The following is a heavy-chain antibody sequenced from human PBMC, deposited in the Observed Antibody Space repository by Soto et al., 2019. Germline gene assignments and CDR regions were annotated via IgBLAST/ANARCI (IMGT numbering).Heavy chain of an antibody. CDR3: ASWSGTAADYYYYGMDV. D-gene: IGHD1-1*01. V-gene: IGHV1-69*01. CDR1: GGTFSSYA. J-gene: IGHJ6*02. CDR2: IIPIFGTA. Sequence: QVQLVQSGAEVKKPGSSVKVSCKASGGTFSSYAISWVRQAPGQGLEWMGGIIPIFGTANYAQKFQGRVTITADESTNTAYMELSSLRSEDTAVYYCASWSGTAADYYYYGMDVWGQGTTVTVSS.